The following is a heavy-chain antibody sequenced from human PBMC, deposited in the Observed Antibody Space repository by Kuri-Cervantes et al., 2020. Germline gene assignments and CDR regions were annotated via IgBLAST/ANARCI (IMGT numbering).Heavy chain of an antibody. D-gene: IGHD2-2*01. CDR3: AGDPLDQTLDYYYMDV. J-gene: IGHJ6*03. Sequence: ASVKDSSKASGYTFTSYAIHCVRQAPGQGLEWMGWISAYNGNTNYAQKLQGRVPITRHTSASTAYMELSSPRSEDTSVYYFAGDPLDQTLDYYYMDVWGKGTTVTVSS. CDR1: GYTFTSYA. V-gene: IGHV1-3*01. CDR2: ISAYNGNT.